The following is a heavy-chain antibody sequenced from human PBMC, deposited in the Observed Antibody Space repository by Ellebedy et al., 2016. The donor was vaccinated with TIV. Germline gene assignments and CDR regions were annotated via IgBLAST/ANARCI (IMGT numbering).Heavy chain of an antibody. Sequence: MPSETLSLTCAVSGGSISSSNWWSWVRQPPGKGLEWIGEIYHSGSTNYNPSLKSRVTISVDTSKNQFSLKLSSVTAADTAVYYCARTDSGYSSSWSPPYYYYYGMDVWGQGTTVTVSS. CDR2: IYHSGST. CDR1: GGSISSSNW. V-gene: IGHV4-4*02. J-gene: IGHJ6*02. D-gene: IGHD6-13*01. CDR3: ARTDSGYSSSWSPPYYYYYGMDV.